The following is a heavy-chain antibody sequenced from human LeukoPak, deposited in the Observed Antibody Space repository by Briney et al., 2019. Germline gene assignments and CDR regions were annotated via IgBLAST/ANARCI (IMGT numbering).Heavy chain of an antibody. V-gene: IGHV3-23*01. CDR2: ISGSGGST. Sequence: PGGSLRLSCAASGFTFSSYAMSWVRQAPGKGLEWVSAISGSGGSTYYADSVKGRFTISRDNSKNTLYLQMNSLRAEDTAVYYCAKLGEYSSSHTYFDYWGQGTLVTVSS. CDR3: AKLGEYSSSHTYFDY. D-gene: IGHD6-13*01. CDR1: GFTFSSYA. J-gene: IGHJ4*02.